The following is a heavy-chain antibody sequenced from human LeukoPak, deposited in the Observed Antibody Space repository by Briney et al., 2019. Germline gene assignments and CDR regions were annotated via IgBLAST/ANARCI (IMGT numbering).Heavy chain of an antibody. V-gene: IGHV3-21*01. CDR2: ISSSSTYI. CDR1: GFTFSSYE. CDR3: TRGLPFDY. J-gene: IGHJ4*02. Sequence: GGSMRLSCAASGFTFSSYEMNWVRQAPGKGLEWVSSISSSSTYIYYADSVKGRFTISRDNAKNSLYLQMNSLRAEDTAVYYCTRGLPFDYWGQGTLVTVSS.